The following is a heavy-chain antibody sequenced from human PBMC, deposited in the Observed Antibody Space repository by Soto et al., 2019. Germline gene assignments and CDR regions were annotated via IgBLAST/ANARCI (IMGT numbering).Heavy chain of an antibody. J-gene: IGHJ4*02. CDR3: ARDKQWLATYFDY. Sequence: QVQLVESGGGVVQSGTSLRLSCAASGFTFNICAMHWVRQAPGKGLEWVAVIWYDGSDKYYTDSVKGRFTISRDNSNNTLYLQMNSLRAEDTAVYYCARDKQWLATYFDYWGQGTLVTVSS. V-gene: IGHV3-33*01. D-gene: IGHD6-19*01. CDR1: GFTFNICA. CDR2: IWYDGSDK.